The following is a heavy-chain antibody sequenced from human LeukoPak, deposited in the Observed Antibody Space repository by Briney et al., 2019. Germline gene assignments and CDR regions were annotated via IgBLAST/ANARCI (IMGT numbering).Heavy chain of an antibody. Sequence: SVRVSCKASGGTFSSYAISWVRQAPGQGLEWMGGIIPIFGTANYAQKFQGRVTITTDESTSTAYMELSSLRSEDTAVYYCARDYYGSGSSLDPWGQGTLVTVSS. D-gene: IGHD3-10*01. CDR2: IIPIFGTA. CDR3: ARDYYGSGSSLDP. CDR1: GGTFSSYA. V-gene: IGHV1-69*05. J-gene: IGHJ5*02.